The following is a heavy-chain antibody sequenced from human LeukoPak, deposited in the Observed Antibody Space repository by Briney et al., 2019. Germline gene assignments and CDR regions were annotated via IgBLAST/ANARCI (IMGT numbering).Heavy chain of an antibody. Sequence: SGGSLRLSCAASEFTFSTYWMHWVRQAPGKGLVWVSRINPDGSTASYAGSVEGRFTISRDNAKNTLYLQMNSLRAEDTAVYYCAGFGGDAFDIWGQGTMVTVSS. CDR3: AGFGGDAFDI. D-gene: IGHD3-16*01. V-gene: IGHV3-74*01. CDR1: EFTFSTYW. J-gene: IGHJ3*02. CDR2: INPDGSTA.